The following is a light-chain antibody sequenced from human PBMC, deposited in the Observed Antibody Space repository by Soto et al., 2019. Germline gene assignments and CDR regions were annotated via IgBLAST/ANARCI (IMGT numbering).Light chain of an antibody. CDR3: QLYNNWPPAWT. CDR2: GAS. V-gene: IGKV3-15*01. Sequence: EIVMTQSPATLSVSPGERATLSCRASQSVSSKLAWYQQKPGQAPRLLIYGASTRATGIPARFSGSGSGTEFTLTISSLQSEDFAVYYCQLYNNWPPAWTFGQGTKVEIK. J-gene: IGKJ1*01. CDR1: QSVSSK.